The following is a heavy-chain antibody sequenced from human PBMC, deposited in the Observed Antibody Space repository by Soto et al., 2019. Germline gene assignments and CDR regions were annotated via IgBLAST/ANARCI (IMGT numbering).Heavy chain of an antibody. CDR3: ARHNYDSSGYYPYYYGMDV. V-gene: IGHV4-34*01. CDR2: INHSGST. CDR1: GGSGGSFSGYY. J-gene: IGHJ6*02. D-gene: IGHD3-22*01. Sequence: QVQLQQWGTGLLKPSETLSLTCAVNGGSGGSFSGYYWSWIRQPPGKGLEWIGEINHSGSTNYNPPLKSRVTISVDTPKNQFSLKLSSVTAADTAVYYCARHNYDSSGYYPYYYGMDVCGQGTTVTVSS.